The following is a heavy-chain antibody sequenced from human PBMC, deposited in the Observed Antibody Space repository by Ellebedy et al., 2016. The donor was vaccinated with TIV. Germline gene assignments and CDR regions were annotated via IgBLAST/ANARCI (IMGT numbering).Heavy chain of an antibody. D-gene: IGHD6-13*01. CDR2: IYYSGST. CDR3: ARSRGSSLDY. Sequence: SETLSLTXTVSGGSISSYYWSWIRQPPGKGLEWIGYIYYSGSTNYNPSLKSRVTISVDTSKNQFSLKLSSVTAADTAVYYCARSRGSSLDYWGQGTLVTVSS. CDR1: GGSISSYY. J-gene: IGHJ4*02. V-gene: IGHV4-59*12.